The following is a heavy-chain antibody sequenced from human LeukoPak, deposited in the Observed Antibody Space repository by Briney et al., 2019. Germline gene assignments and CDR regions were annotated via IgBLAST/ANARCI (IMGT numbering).Heavy chain of an antibody. CDR2: IISSSSYI. Sequence: PGGSLRLSCAASGFTFSSYSMNWVRQAPGKGLEWVSSIISSSSYIYYADSVKGRFTISRDNAKNSLYLQMNSLRAEDTAVYYCARVDNFDYYDSSGSRAPWGQGTLVTVSS. D-gene: IGHD3-22*01. CDR3: ARVDNFDYYDSSGSRAP. V-gene: IGHV3-21*01. J-gene: IGHJ1*01. CDR1: GFTFSSYS.